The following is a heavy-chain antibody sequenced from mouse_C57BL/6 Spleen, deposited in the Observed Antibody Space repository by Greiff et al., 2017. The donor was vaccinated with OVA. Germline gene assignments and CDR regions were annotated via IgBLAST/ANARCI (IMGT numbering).Heavy chain of an antibody. CDR3: ARHDIPTNAMDY. CDR2: ISNGGGST. J-gene: IGHJ4*01. D-gene: IGHD1-1*01. Sequence: EVQLVESGGGLVQPGGSLKLSCAASGFTFSDYYMYWVRQTPEKRLEWVAYISNGGGSTYYPDTVKGRFTISRDNAKNTLYLQMSRLKSEDTAMYYCARHDIPTNAMDYWGQGTSVTVSS. CDR1: GFTFSDYY. V-gene: IGHV5-12*01.